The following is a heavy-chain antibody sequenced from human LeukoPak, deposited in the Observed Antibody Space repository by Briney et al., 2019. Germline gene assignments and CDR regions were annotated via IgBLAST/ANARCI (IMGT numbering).Heavy chain of an antibody. Sequence: GGSLRLSCAASEFSFSSYRMNWVRQAPGKGLEWVSYISSSSSTIYYADSVKGRFTISRDNAKNSLYLQMNSLRAEDTAVYYCARGWPDFWSGYYGNWFDPWGQGTLVTVSS. CDR2: ISSSSSTI. V-gene: IGHV3-48*01. J-gene: IGHJ5*02. CDR1: EFSFSSYR. D-gene: IGHD3-3*01. CDR3: ARGWPDFWSGYYGNWFDP.